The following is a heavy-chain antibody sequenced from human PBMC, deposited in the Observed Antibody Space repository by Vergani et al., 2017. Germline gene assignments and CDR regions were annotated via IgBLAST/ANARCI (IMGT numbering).Heavy chain of an antibody. Sequence: QVQLLESGGGVVQRGGSLRLSCATSGFTFSNYYMQWIRQGPGKGLEFVAFIQFDGSNQYYADSVKGRFTLSRDFSKNTLYLQMNSLRTDDTATYYCAKHFRGWGIDYWGQGTKVIVSS. CDR1: GFTFSNYY. CDR2: IQFDGSNQ. J-gene: IGHJ4*02. D-gene: IGHD3-16*01. V-gene: IGHV3-30*02. CDR3: AKHFRGWGIDY.